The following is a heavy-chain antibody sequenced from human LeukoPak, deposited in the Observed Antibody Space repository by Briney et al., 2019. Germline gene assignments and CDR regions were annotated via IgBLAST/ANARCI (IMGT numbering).Heavy chain of an antibody. J-gene: IGHJ4*02. CDR1: GFTFSNYA. D-gene: IGHD3/OR15-3a*01. CDR3: ARERGDWDRYFDY. CDR2: ISGSGGST. V-gene: IGHV3-23*01. Sequence: GGSLRLSCAASGFTFSNYAMNWVRQAPGKGLEWVSTISGSGGSTYYADSVKGRFTISRDNSKNTLYLHMNSLRAEDTAVYYCARERGDWDRYFDYWGQGTLVTVSS.